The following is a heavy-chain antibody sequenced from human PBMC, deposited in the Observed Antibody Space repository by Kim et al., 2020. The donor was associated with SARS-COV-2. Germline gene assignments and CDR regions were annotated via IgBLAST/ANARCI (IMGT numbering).Heavy chain of an antibody. CDR3: AKDSANDYGDQLDY. Sequence: GGSLRLSCDASGFTFSSYAMSWVRQAPGKGLEWVSLITCGGGNIYYAGSVKGRFTISRDNSKNTMYLQMNSLRAEDTAVYYCAKDSANDYGDQLDYWGQGGLLTVSS. D-gene: IGHD4-17*01. V-gene: IGHV3-23*01. J-gene: IGHJ4*02. CDR1: GFTFSSYA. CDR2: ITCGGGNI.